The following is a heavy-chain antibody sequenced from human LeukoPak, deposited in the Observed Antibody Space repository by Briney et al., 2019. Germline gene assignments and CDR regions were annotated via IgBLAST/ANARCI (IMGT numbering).Heavy chain of an antibody. Sequence: GGSLSLSCVASGFTFSSNGMHWVRQAPGKGLEWVTFIQYDGSKKYYADSVKGRFTISRDNSKNTLYLEMNSLRAEDTAVYYCAKDIGSYYDYWGQGILVTVSS. CDR2: IQYDGSKK. J-gene: IGHJ4*02. V-gene: IGHV3-30*02. CDR3: AKDIGSYYDY. CDR1: GFTFSSNG. D-gene: IGHD3-10*01.